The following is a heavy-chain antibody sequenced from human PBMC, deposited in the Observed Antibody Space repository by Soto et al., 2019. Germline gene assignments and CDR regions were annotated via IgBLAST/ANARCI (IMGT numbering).Heavy chain of an antibody. V-gene: IGHV3-23*01. CDR2: ISDSGDRT. CDR3: AKDRGIIVKAGDAFDV. CDR1: GFTLSMSA. J-gene: IGHJ3*01. Sequence: EVQLMESGGGFVQPGGSLRLSCASSGFTLSMSAVNWVRQAPGKGLEWVSYISDSGDRTYYADSVKGRFTISRDRSKNTVSLQMDSLRAEDTAVYYCAKDRGIIVKAGDAFDVWGQWTKVTVSS. D-gene: IGHD3-16*02.